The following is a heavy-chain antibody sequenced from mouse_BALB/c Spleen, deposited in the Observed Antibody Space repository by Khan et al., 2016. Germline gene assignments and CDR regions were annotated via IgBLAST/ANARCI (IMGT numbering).Heavy chain of an antibody. CDR2: INPSTGYT. D-gene: IGHD2-14*01. CDR3: ARREVRRFDY. J-gene: IGHJ2*01. Sequence: QVQLKQSGAELAKPGASVKMSCKASGYTFTSYWMHWVKQRPGQGLEWIGYINPSTGYTEYNQKFKDKATLTADKSSSTAYMQLSSLTSEDSAVYYCARREVRRFDYWGQGTTLTVSS. CDR1: GYTFTSYW. V-gene: IGHV1-7*01.